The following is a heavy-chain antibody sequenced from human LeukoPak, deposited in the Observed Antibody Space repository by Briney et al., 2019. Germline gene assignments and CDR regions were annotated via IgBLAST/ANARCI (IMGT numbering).Heavy chain of an antibody. CDR2: IKSDGSST. V-gene: IGHV3-74*01. CDR3: ARGWWFDY. CDR1: GFTFSSYW. D-gene: IGHD2-15*01. Sequence: PGGSLRLSCAASGFTFSSYWMEWVRQAPGKGLVWVSRIKSDGSSTNYADSVKGRFTISRDNDKNTLYLQMNSLRAEDTAVYYCARGWWFDYWGQGTLVTVSS. J-gene: IGHJ4*02.